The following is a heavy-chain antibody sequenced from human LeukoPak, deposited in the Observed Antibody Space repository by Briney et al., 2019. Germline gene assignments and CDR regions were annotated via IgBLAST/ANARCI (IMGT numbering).Heavy chain of an antibody. CDR2: IWSDGSRK. D-gene: IGHD4-17*01. J-gene: IGHJ4*02. CDR3: ARNVRDPNGDYVAGFDS. Sequence: PGGSLRLSCAASGFTFSSYGMHWVRQAPGKGLEWVAVIWSDGSRKDYADSAKGRFTISRDNSKNTLYLQMNSLRGEDTAVYSCARNVRDPNGDYVAGFDSWGQGTLVTVSS. V-gene: IGHV3-33*01. CDR1: GFTFSSYG.